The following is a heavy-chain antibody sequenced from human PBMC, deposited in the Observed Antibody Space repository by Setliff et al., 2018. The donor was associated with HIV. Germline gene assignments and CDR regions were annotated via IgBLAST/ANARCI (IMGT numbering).Heavy chain of an antibody. Sequence: PYETLPLTCTVSGDSISSGNYYWTWIRPPAGKALECIGRITNTGAHEYNPSLKRRVTVSVDTSQNQLSLKLTSVTAADTATYFCSRGPPFDRWGRVTLVTVSS. CDR2: ITNTGAH. J-gene: IGHJ2*01. V-gene: IGHV4-61*02. CDR1: GDSISSGNYY. CDR3: SRGPPFDR.